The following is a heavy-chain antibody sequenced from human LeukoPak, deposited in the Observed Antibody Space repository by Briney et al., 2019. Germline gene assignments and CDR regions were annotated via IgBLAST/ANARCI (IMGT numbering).Heavy chain of an antibody. V-gene: IGHV4-61*01. CDR1: GDSVSRGSYY. CDR2: IYYIGST. D-gene: IGHD3-22*01. CDR3: AGYYDSTGSFDY. J-gene: IGHJ4*02. Sequence: KTSETLSLTCTVSGDSVSRGSYYWTWIRQPPGKGLEWIGYIYYIGSTNYNPSLRSRLTMSVDTSKNQFSLRLSSVIAADTAVYYCAGYYDSTGSFDYWGQGTLVTVSS.